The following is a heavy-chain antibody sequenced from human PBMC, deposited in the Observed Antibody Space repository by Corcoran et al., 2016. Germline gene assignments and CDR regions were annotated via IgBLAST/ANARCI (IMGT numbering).Heavy chain of an antibody. CDR3: ARDRADIATGGGPVGD. Sequence: QVQLVQSATEVKKPGASVKVSCKASGYTFTYYAMHWVRQAPGQSLEWMGWLNTANGDTKYSQKFQDRLTTTRDTSASTTYMDLSSLRSEDTAIYCCARDRADIATGGGPVGDWGQGTLVTVSS. D-gene: IGHD3-9*01. CDR1: GYTFTYYA. CDR2: LNTANGDT. V-gene: IGHV1-3*04. J-gene: IGHJ4*02.